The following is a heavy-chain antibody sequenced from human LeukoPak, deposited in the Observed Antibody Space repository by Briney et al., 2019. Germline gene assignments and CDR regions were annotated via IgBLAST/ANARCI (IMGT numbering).Heavy chain of an antibody. V-gene: IGHV4-38-2*02. D-gene: IGHD3-10*01. CDR3: AKPSNYYGSATDAFDF. CDR1: GYSISSGYY. CDR2: IYHSGST. Sequence: SETLSLTCTVSGYSISSGYYWGWIRQPPGKGLEWIGSIYHSGSTYYNPSLKSRVTISVDTSKNQLSLTLSSVTAADTAVYYCAKPSNYYGSATDAFDFWGQGTMVTVSS. J-gene: IGHJ3*01.